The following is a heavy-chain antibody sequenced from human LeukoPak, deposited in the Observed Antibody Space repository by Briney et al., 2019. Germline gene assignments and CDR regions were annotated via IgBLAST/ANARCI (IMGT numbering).Heavy chain of an antibody. CDR3: AREARWDPNYYGSSGYYP. CDR1: GGTFSSYA. CDR2: IIPIFGTA. D-gene: IGHD3-22*01. V-gene: IGHV1-69*05. Sequence: GASVKVSCKASGGTFSSYAISWVRQAPGQGLEWMGGIIPIFGTANYAQKFQGRVTITTGESTSTAYMELSSLRSEDTAVYYCAREARWDPNYYGSSGYYPWGQGTLVTVSS. J-gene: IGHJ4*02.